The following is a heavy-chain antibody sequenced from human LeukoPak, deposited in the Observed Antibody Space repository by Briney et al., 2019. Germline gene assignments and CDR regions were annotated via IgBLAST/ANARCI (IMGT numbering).Heavy chain of an antibody. CDR1: GFTFGDYA. V-gene: IGHV3-49*03. CDR2: IRSKAHGGTT. J-gene: IGHJ4*02. D-gene: IGHD3-22*01. CDR3: TRAGGNYYDSGDYYYRVFDY. Sequence: GGSLRLSCTASGFTFGDYAMTWFRQAPGKGLEWVGFIRSKAHGGTTEYAASVKGRFTISRDDSKTIAYMQMNSLKTEDTAVYYCTRAGGNYYDSGDYYYRVFDYWGQGTLVTVSS.